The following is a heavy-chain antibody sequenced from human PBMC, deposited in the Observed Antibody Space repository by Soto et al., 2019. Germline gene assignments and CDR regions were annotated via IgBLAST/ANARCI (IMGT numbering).Heavy chain of an antibody. J-gene: IGHJ4*02. Sequence: EVQLVESGGGLVQPGGPLRLSCAGSGFTFSDYWMHWVRQAPGKGLVWVSRINSDGSSTSYADSVKGRFTISRDNAKNTLSLQMNSLRVEDTAVYYCARPKPLTYGDYGFDYWGQGILVIVSS. CDR3: ARPKPLTYGDYGFDY. D-gene: IGHD4-17*01. V-gene: IGHV3-74*01. CDR2: INSDGSST. CDR1: GFTFSDYW.